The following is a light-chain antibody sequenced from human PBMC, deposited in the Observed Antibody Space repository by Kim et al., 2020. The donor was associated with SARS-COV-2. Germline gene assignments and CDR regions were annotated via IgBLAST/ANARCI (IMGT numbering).Light chain of an antibody. Sequence: SSELTQDPAVSVALGQTVRITCQGDSLRSYYASWYQQKPGQAPVLVIYGKNNRPSGIPDRFSGSSSGNTASLTITGAQAEDEADYYCNSRDSSGNHLVFGGRS. CDR1: SLRSYY. CDR2: GKN. CDR3: NSRDSSGNHLV. J-gene: IGLJ3*02. V-gene: IGLV3-19*01.